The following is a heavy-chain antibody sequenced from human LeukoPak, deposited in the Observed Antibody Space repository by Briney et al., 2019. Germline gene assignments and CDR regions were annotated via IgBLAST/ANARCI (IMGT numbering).Heavy chain of an antibody. D-gene: IGHD6-19*01. V-gene: IGHV4-39*07. J-gene: IGHJ4*02. CDR2: INHSGST. Sequence: SETLSLTCTVSGGSISSSSYYWSWIRQPPGKGLEWIGEINHSGSTNYNPSLKSRVTISVDTSKNQFSLKLSSVTAADTAVYYCARDSGCLDYWGQGTLVTVSS. CDR3: ARDSGCLDY. CDR1: GGSISSSSYY.